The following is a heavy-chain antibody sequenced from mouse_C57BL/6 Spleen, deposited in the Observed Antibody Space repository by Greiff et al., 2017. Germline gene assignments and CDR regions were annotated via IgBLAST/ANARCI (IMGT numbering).Heavy chain of an antibody. CDR3: VRGGYEGYYPPYAMDY. CDR2: IRSKSSNYAT. Sequence: EVHLVESGGGLVQPKGSLKLSCAASGFTFNTYAMHWVRQAPGKGLEWVARIRSKSSNYATYYADSVKDRLTISRDDSQSMLYLQMNNLKTEDTAMYYWVRGGYEGYYPPYAMDYWGQGTSVTVSS. D-gene: IGHD2-3*01. J-gene: IGHJ4*01. V-gene: IGHV10-3*01. CDR1: GFTFNTYA.